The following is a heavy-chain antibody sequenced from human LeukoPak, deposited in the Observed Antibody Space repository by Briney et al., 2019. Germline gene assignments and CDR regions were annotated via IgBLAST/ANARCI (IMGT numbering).Heavy chain of an antibody. CDR2: ISYDGSNK. CDR1: GFTFSSFA. J-gene: IGHJ5*02. V-gene: IGHV3-30*01. CDR3: ARGSVPAAIPSWFDP. D-gene: IGHD2-2*02. Sequence: PGGSLRLSCAASGFTFSSFAMHWVRQAPGKGLEWVAVISYDGSNKYYADSVKGRFTISRDNSKNTLYLQMNSLRAEDTAVYYCARGSVPAAIPSWFDPWGQGTLVTVSS.